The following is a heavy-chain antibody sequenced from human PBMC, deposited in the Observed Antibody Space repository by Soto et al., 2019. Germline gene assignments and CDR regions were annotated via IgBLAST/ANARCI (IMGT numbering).Heavy chain of an antibody. Sequence: PGGSLRLSCAAAGFTFISYSMNWVRKAPGKGLEWVSYISSSSSTIYYADSVKGRFTISRDNAKNSLYLQMNSLRDEDTAVYYCAREAGTWHLPLNWFGPWGQGTLVTVSS. D-gene: IGHD6-19*01. V-gene: IGHV3-48*02. CDR1: GFTFISYS. CDR2: ISSSSSTI. J-gene: IGHJ5*02. CDR3: AREAGTWHLPLNWFGP.